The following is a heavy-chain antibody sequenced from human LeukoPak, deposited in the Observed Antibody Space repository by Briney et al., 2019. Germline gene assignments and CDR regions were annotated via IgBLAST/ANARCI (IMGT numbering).Heavy chain of an antibody. CDR1: GFTFSSYS. D-gene: IGHD7-27*01. CDR2: ISSSSSYI. J-gene: IGHJ4*02. Sequence: GGSLRLSCAASGFTFSSYSMNWVRQAPGKGLEWVSSISSSSSYIYYADSVKGRFTISRDNAKNSLYLQMNSLRAEDTAVYYCARDFKPLNWGWGYWGQGTLVTVSS. CDR3: ARDFKPLNWGWGY. V-gene: IGHV3-21*01.